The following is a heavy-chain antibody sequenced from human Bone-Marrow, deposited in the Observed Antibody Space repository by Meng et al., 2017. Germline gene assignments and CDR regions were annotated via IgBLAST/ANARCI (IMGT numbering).Heavy chain of an antibody. D-gene: IGHD2-15*01. CDR2: IIPIFGTA. J-gene: IGHJ6*02. Sequence: SVKVSCKASGGTFSSYAISWVRQAPGQGLEWMGGIIPIFGTANYAQKFQGRVTIAADKSTSTAYMELSSLRSEDTAVYYCARDLIKDIVVVVAATPPVSYHGMDVWGQGTTVTVSS. V-gene: IGHV1-69*06. CDR1: GGTFSSYA. CDR3: ARDLIKDIVVVVAATPPVSYHGMDV.